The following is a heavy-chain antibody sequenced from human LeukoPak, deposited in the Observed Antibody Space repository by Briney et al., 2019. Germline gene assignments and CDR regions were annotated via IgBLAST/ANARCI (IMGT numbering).Heavy chain of an antibody. Sequence: RGSLRLSCVGSGFTFNDYGMGWVRQAPGKGLGWVSGLHGNGGTTGYADSVKGRFTISRDNSKNTLYLQMNSLRAEDTAVYYCAKRSGGADYYYYYGMDVWGQGTTVTVSS. D-gene: IGHD2-15*01. J-gene: IGHJ6*02. CDR3: AKRSGGADYYYYYGMDV. V-gene: IGHV3-20*04. CDR1: GFTFNDYG. CDR2: LHGNGGTT.